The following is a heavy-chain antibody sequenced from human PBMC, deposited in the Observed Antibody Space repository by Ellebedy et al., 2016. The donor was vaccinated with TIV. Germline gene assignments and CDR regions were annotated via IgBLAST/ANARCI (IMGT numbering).Heavy chain of an antibody. Sequence: MPSETLSLTCTVSGYSIRSDYYWGWVRHPQGKGLEWIGTINHIGSTYYSSSPKSRVTMSVDTSKNQFSLKLRSVAAADTAVYYCARPAYPSSTGNGWFDPWGQGTLVTVSS. V-gene: IGHV4-38-2*02. CDR3: ARPAYPSSTGNGWFDP. CDR2: INHIGST. D-gene: IGHD2-2*01. J-gene: IGHJ5*02. CDR1: GYSIRSDYY.